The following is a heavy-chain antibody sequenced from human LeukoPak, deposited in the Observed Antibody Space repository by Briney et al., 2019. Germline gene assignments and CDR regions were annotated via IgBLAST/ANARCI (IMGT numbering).Heavy chain of an antibody. Sequence: PSETLSLTCAVYGGSLSGYYWSWIRQPPGKGLEWIGEINHSGSTNYYPSLKSLVTISVDTSKNQLSLKLSSVTAADTTVYYCAKSGYSSSWYPRYWGQVTPVSVSS. CDR1: GGSLSGYY. J-gene: IGHJ4*02. CDR3: AKSGYSSSWYPRY. D-gene: IGHD6-13*01. CDR2: INHSGST. V-gene: IGHV4-34*01.